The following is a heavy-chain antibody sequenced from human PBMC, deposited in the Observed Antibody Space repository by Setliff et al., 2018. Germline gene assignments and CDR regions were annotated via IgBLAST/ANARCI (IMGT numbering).Heavy chain of an antibody. D-gene: IGHD2-21*02. Sequence: PSETLSLTCAVSGYSISSGYYWSWIRQPAGKGLEWIGRIYTSGSTNYNPALQSRVTLTPDTSKNQFSLMLTSVTAADTAVYYCARARRSEGDPFDYWGQGPLVTVSS. CDR3: ARARRSEGDPFDY. CDR2: IYTSGST. V-gene: IGHV4-61*02. CDR1: GYSISSGYY. J-gene: IGHJ4*02.